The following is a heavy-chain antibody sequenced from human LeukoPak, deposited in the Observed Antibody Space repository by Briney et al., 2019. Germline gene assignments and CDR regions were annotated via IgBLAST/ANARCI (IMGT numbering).Heavy chain of an antibody. V-gene: IGHV3-23*01. CDR3: AKGETTVTTFYYYGMDV. J-gene: IGHJ6*02. Sequence: PGGSLRLSCAASGFTFSSYAMSWVRQAPGKGLEWVSAISGSGGSTYYADSVKGRFTISRDNSKNTLYLQMNSLRAEDTAVYYCAKGETTVTTFYYYGMDVWGQGTTVTVSS. D-gene: IGHD4-17*01. CDR1: GFTFSSYA. CDR2: ISGSGGST.